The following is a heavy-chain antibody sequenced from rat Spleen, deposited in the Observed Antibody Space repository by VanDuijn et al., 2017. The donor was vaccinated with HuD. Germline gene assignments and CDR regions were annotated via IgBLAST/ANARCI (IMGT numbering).Heavy chain of an antibody. CDR1: GFTFSDYY. J-gene: IGHJ3*01. CDR2: ISFDGGRN. V-gene: IGHV5-20*01. D-gene: IGHD5-1*01. CDR3: ATGGSWFAY. Sequence: EVQLVESDGGLVQPGRSLKLSCAASGFTFSDYYMAWVRQAPTKGLEWVATISFDGGRNFYRDSVKGRFTISRDNAKSTLYLQMDSLRSEDTATYYCATGGSWFAYWGQGTLVTVSS.